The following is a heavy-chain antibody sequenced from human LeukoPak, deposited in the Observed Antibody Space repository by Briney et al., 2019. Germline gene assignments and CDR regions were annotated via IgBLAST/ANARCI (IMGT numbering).Heavy chain of an antibody. J-gene: IGHJ4*02. CDR1: GGSIISGSYY. D-gene: IGHD1-7*01. V-gene: IGHV4-61*02. Sequence: PSETLSLTCTVSGGSIISGSYYWSWIRQPAGKGLEWIGRIYSSGSTNYNPSLESRVTLSVDTSKNQFSLKLSSVTAADTAVYYCARFRLDIENYQFDYWGQGTLVTVSS. CDR3: ARFRLDIENYQFDY. CDR2: IYSSGST.